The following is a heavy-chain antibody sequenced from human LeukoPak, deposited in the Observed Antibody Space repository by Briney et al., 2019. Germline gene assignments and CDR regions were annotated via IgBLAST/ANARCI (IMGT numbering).Heavy chain of an antibody. CDR3: DSPTYSSGWYNYHCMDV. CDR1: GFTFSSYA. V-gene: IGHV3-23*01. CDR2: ISGSGGST. J-gene: IGHJ6*02. Sequence: GGSLRLSCAASGFTFSSYAMSWVRQAPGQGLEWVSAISGSGGSTYYADSVKDRFTISRDNSKTTLYLQMNSLRAGDTAVYYCDSPTYSSGWYNYHCMDVWGQGTTVTVSS. D-gene: IGHD6-19*01.